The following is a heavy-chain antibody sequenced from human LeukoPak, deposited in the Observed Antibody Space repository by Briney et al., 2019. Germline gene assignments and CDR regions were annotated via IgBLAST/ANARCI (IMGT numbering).Heavy chain of an antibody. D-gene: IGHD4-17*01. J-gene: IGHJ4*02. V-gene: IGHV1-18*01. CDR3: ARDLWYGDYSIGNN. CDR1: GYTFTTYG. Sequence: GPVKVSCKASGYTFTTYGISWVRQTPGQGLEWMGWISGYNGNTKYAQNFQGRVTVSTDTSTTTVYMELRSLRSDDTAVYYCARDLWYGDYSIGNNWGQGTLVTVSS. CDR2: ISGYNGNT.